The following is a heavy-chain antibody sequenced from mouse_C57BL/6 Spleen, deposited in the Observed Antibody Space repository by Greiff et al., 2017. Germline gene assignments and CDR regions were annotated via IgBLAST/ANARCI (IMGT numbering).Heavy chain of an antibody. V-gene: IGHV5-16*01. D-gene: IGHD1-1*01. CDR1: GFTFSDYY. J-gene: IGHJ4*01. CDR3: ARDGNYYGSSYCAMDY. Sequence: EVKVVESEGGLVQPGSSMKLSCTASGFTFSDYYMAWVRQVPEKGLEWVANINYDGSSTYYLDSLKSRFIISRDNAKNILYLQMSSLKSEDTATYYCARDGNYYGSSYCAMDYWGQGTSVTVSS. CDR2: INYDGSST.